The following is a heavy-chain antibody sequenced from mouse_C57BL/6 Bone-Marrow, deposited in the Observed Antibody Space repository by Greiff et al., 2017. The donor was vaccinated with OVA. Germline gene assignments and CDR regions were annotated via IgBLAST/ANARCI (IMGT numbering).Heavy chain of an antibody. CDR1: GYTFTSYW. CDR3: ARKGLYYSNYVDY. Sequence: VQLQQPGAELVKPGASVKMSCKASGYTFTSYWITWVKQRPGQGLEWIGDIYPGSGSTNYNEKFKSKATLTVDTSSSTAYMQLSSLTSEDSAVYYCARKGLYYSNYVDYWGQGTTLTVSS. V-gene: IGHV1-55*01. D-gene: IGHD2-5*01. J-gene: IGHJ2*01. CDR2: IYPGSGST.